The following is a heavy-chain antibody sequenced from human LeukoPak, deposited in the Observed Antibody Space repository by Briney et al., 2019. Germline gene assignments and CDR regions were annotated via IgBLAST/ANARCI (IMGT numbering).Heavy chain of an antibody. Sequence: ASVKVSCKASGYTSTSYYMHWVRQAPGQGLEWMGIINPSGGSTSYAQKFQGRVTMTRDMSTSTVYMELSSLRSEDTAVYYCARGQWELLRSRPLVKEFDYWGQGTLVTVSS. CDR2: INPSGGST. V-gene: IGHV1-46*01. CDR1: GYTSTSYY. CDR3: ARGQWELLRSRPLVKEFDY. D-gene: IGHD1-26*01. J-gene: IGHJ4*02.